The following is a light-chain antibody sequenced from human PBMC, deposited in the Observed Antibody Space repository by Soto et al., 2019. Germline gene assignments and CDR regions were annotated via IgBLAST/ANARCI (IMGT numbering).Light chain of an antibody. CDR3: HQYGSSSWT. CDR2: GAS. V-gene: IGKV3-20*01. Sequence: EIVLTQSPATLSLSPGERATLSCRASQSVSSYLAWYQQKPGQAPRLLIYGASSRATGIPDRFSGSGSGTDFTLTISRLEPEDFAVYYCHQYGSSSWTFGQGTRLEIK. CDR1: QSVSSY. J-gene: IGKJ5*01.